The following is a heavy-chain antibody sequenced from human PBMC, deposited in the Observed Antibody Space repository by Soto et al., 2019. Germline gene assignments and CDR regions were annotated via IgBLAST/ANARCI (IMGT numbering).Heavy chain of an antibody. Sequence: GGSLRLSCAASGFTFSSYAMQWVRQAPGKGLEWVAVIWHDGSNEFYADSVKGRFTISRDNSKNTLYLQMNSLRAEDTAVYYCARGTPSYGMDVWGQGTTVTVSS. CDR2: IWHDGSNE. V-gene: IGHV3-33*01. J-gene: IGHJ6*02. D-gene: IGHD1-1*01. CDR3: ARGTPSYGMDV. CDR1: GFTFSSYA.